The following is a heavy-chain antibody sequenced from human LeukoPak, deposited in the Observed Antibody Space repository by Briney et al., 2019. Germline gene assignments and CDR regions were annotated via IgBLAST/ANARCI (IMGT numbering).Heavy chain of an antibody. D-gene: IGHD1-26*01. CDR1: GFTFSSYA. V-gene: IGHV3-23*01. Sequence: PGGSLRLSCAASGFTFSSYAMSWVRQAPGKGLEWVSSIGGTGGNTYYAESVKGRFTISKSNSKNTLYLQMNSLRTEDTAVYFCARDYHGSYDYWGQGTLVTVSS. J-gene: IGHJ4*02. CDR3: ARDYHGSYDY. CDR2: IGGTGGNT.